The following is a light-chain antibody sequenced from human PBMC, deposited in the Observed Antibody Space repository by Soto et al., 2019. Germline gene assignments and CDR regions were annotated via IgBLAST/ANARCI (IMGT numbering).Light chain of an antibody. CDR2: DAS. CDR1: QSVSSH. Sequence: EIALTQSPGTLSLSPGERATLSCRASQSVSSHFAWYQQKPGQAPRLLIYDASNRATGIPARFAGSGSGTEFTLTISSLEPEDFAVYYCQQRGSWPLTFGGGTKVEIK. CDR3: QQRGSWPLT. V-gene: IGKV3-11*01. J-gene: IGKJ4*01.